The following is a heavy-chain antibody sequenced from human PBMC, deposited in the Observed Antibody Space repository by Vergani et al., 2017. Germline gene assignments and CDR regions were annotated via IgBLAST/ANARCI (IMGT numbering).Heavy chain of an antibody. CDR3: AKDIVAGIRNGEVDY. V-gene: IGHV3-30*18. CDR2: ISYDGSNK. Sequence: QVQLVESGGGVVQPGRSLRLSCAASGFTFSSYGMHWVRQAPGKGLEWVAVISYDGSNKYSADSVKGRFTISRDNSKNTLYLQMNSLRAEDTAVYYCAKDIVAGIRNGEVDYWGQGTLVTVSS. D-gene: IGHD1-26*01. CDR1: GFTFSSYG. J-gene: IGHJ4*02.